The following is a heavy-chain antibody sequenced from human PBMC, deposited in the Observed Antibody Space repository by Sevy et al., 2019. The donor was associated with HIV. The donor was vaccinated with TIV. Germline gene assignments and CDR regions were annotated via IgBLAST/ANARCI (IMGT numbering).Heavy chain of an antibody. CDR1: GFTFSSYA. J-gene: IGHJ3*02. CDR2: ISGSGGST. D-gene: IGHD3-9*01. CDR3: ANLFSSGYDILTGQDAFDI. Sequence: GGSLRLSCAASGFTFSSYAMSWVRQAPGKGLEWVSAISGSGGSTYYAHPVKGRFTISRDNSKNTLYLQMNSLRAEDTAVYYCANLFSSGYDILTGQDAFDIWGQGTMVTVSS. V-gene: IGHV3-23*01.